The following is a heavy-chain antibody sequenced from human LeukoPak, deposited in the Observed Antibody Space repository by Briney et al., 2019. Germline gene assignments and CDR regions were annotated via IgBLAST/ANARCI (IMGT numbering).Heavy chain of an antibody. Sequence: PSETLSLTCTVSDGSISENTYYWGWIRQPPGKGLEWIGSIYYSGSTYYNPSLGSRVTISVDKSKNQFSLKLSSVTAADTAVYYCARVHDLGDAFDIWGQGTMVTVSS. V-gene: IGHV4-39*07. CDR3: ARVHDLGDAFDI. CDR1: DGSISENTYY. CDR2: IYYSGST. J-gene: IGHJ3*02.